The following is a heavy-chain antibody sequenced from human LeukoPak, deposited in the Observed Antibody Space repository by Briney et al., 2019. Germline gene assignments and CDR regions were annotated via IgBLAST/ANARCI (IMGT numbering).Heavy chain of an antibody. Sequence: GGSLRLSCAASGFTFSSYWIHWVRQVPGKGLVWVSRIKDGGTTTDYADSVKGRFTISRYDAKNTLYLQMNSLRAEDTAVYYCTTIRPGNWGQGTLVTVSP. J-gene: IGHJ4*02. D-gene: IGHD5-12*01. CDR3: TTIRPGN. CDR1: GFTFSSYW. CDR2: IKDGGTTT. V-gene: IGHV3-74*01.